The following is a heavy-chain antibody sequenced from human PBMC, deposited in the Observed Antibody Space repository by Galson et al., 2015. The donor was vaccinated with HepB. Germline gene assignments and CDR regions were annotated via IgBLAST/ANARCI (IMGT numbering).Heavy chain of an antibody. CDR1: GGTFNSYD. CDR2: IISILGTA. Sequence: SVKVSCKASGGTFNSYDFTWVRQAPGQGLEWMGGIISILGTANYAQKFQGRVTITADESTSTAYMELSSLRSEDTAVYYCARRVTTIEGNYYYYYIDVWGEGTTVTVSS. V-gene: IGHV1-69*13. D-gene: IGHD4-17*01. CDR3: ARRVTTIEGNYYYYYIDV. J-gene: IGHJ6*03.